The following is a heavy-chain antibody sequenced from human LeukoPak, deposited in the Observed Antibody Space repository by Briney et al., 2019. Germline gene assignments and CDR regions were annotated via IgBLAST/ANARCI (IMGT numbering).Heavy chain of an antibody. D-gene: IGHD3-22*01. J-gene: IGHJ4*02. CDR2: IIPIFGTA. CDR3: ARVGKYYDSSGYYPY. Sequence: SVKVSCKASGGTFSSYAISWVRQAPGQGLEWMGGIIPIFGTANYAQKFQGRVTITADESTSTAYMELSSLRSEDTAVYYCARVGKYYDSSGYYPYWGQGTLVTVSP. V-gene: IGHV1-69*01. CDR1: GGTFSSYA.